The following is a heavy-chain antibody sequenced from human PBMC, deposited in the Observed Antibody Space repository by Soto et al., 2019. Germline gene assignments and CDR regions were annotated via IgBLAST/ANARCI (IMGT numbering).Heavy chain of an antibody. V-gene: IGHV3-48*03. CDR3: ANRSGGGGPFDF. CDR2: ISSSGSTT. J-gene: IGHJ3*01. CDR1: GFTFYTYE. D-gene: IGHD3-10*01. Sequence: PGGSLRLSCAASGFTFYTYEMNWVRQAPGKGLEWVSYISSSGSTTYYAESVKGRFTISRDNAKNSLYLQMNSLRAEDKAIYYWANRSGGGGPFDFCGQGTMVTVSS.